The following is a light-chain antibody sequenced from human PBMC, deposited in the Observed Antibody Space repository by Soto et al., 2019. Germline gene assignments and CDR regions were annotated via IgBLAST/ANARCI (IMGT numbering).Light chain of an antibody. Sequence: DIPMTQSPSSLSAFVGGRVTISCRTSQSISTFLSWYQQKPGKAPKLLIYTTSSLQSGVSSRFSGTGFGTDFTLTISSLQPEDFATYYCQQSYSTPYTFGQVTTVEIK. CDR3: QQSYSTPYT. V-gene: IGKV1-39*01. CDR2: TTS. J-gene: IGKJ2*01. CDR1: QSISTF.